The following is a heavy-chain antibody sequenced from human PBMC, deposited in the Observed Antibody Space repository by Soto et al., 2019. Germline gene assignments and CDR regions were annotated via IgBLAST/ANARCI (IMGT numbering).Heavy chain of an antibody. J-gene: IGHJ4*02. V-gene: IGHV3-9*01. Sequence: GGSLRLSCAASGFTFDDYAMHWVRQAPGKGLEWVSGISWNSGSIGYADSVKGRFTISRDNAKNSLYLQMNSLRAEDTALYYCAKERRYSGYDRLFDYWGQGTLVTVSS. D-gene: IGHD5-12*01. CDR3: AKERRYSGYDRLFDY. CDR2: ISWNSGSI. CDR1: GFTFDDYA.